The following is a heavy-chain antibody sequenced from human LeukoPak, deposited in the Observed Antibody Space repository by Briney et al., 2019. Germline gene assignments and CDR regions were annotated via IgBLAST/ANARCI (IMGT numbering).Heavy chain of an antibody. CDR3: ARRTGMTLPGWLRVVDL. CDR1: GFTFSDYH. Sequence: GGSLRLSCAASGFTFSDYHMNWIRQAPGKGLEWLSHISSSGSTIYYTDSVKGRFTISRGNSKNSLYLQMNSLRDEDTAVYYCARRTGMTLPGWLRVVDLWGQGTLVTVSS. D-gene: IGHD6-19*01. CDR2: ISSSGSTI. J-gene: IGHJ5*02. V-gene: IGHV3-11*01.